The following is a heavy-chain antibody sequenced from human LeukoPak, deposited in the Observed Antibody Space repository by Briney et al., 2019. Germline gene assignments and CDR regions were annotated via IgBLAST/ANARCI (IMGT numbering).Heavy chain of an antibody. CDR1: GFTFSSYR. CDR2: ISSSSSYI. D-gene: IGHD2-2*01. Sequence: GGSLRLACAAWGFTFSSYRMNWGGQAPGKGLEWVSSISSSSSYIYYADSVKGRFTISRDNAKNSLYLQMNSLRAEDTAVYYCANLPAADWGQGTLVTVSS. V-gene: IGHV3-21*01. CDR3: ANLPAAD. J-gene: IGHJ4*02.